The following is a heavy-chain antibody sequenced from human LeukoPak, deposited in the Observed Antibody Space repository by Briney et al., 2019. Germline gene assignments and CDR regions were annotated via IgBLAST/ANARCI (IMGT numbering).Heavy chain of an antibody. CDR2: INHSGST. CDR3: ARGRRGYSSSGYERYYFDY. CDR1: GGSFSGYY. J-gene: IGHJ4*02. Sequence: SETLSLTCAVYGGSFSGYYWSWIRQPPGKGLEWIGEINHSGSTNYNPSLKRRVTISVDTSKNQFSLKLSSVTAAGAAVYYCARGRRGYSSSGYERYYFDYWGQGTLVTVSS. V-gene: IGHV4-34*01. D-gene: IGHD6-13*01.